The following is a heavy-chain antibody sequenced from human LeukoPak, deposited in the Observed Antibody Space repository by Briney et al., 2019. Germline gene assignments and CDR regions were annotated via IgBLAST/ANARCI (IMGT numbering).Heavy chain of an antibody. CDR2: ISSSSSYI. D-gene: IGHD4-23*01. CDR1: GFTFSSYW. Sequence: GGSLRLSCTASGFTFSSYWMTWVRQAPGKGLEWVSSISSSSSYIYYADSVKGRFTISRDNAKNSLYLQMNSLRAEDTAVYYCARDYGGSSPFDYWGQGTLVTVSS. J-gene: IGHJ4*02. V-gene: IGHV3-21*01. CDR3: ARDYGGSSPFDY.